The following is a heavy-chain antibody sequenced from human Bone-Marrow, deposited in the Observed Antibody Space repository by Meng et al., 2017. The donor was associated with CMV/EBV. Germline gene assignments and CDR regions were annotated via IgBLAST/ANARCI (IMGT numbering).Heavy chain of an antibody. Sequence: ASLNVSCKASGYTFTGYYMHWVRQAPGQGLEWMGWINPNSGGTNYAQKFQGRVTMTRDTSTSTVYMELSSLRSEDTAVYYCARDDLLIAAAGLNLGISDYWGQGTLVTVSS. D-gene: IGHD6-13*01. V-gene: IGHV1-2*02. CDR3: ARDDLLIAAAGLNLGISDY. CDR1: GYTFTGYY. J-gene: IGHJ4*02. CDR2: INPNSGGT.